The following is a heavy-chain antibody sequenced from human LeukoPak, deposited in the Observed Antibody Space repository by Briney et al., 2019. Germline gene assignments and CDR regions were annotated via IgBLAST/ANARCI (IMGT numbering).Heavy chain of an antibody. Sequence: GESLKISCKGSGYSFTNYWIAWMRQMPGKGLEWMGIIYPDDSDTRYSPSFQGQVTISADKSISTAYLQWSSLEASDTATYYCARIWLRAFDIWGQGTMVTVSS. CDR3: ARIWLRAFDI. CDR1: GYSFTNYW. J-gene: IGHJ3*02. V-gene: IGHV5-51*01. D-gene: IGHD3-16*01. CDR2: IYPDDSDT.